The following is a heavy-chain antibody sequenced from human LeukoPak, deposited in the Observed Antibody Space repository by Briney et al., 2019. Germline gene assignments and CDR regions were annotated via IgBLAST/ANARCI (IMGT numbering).Heavy chain of an antibody. CDR1: GGTFISYT. CDR2: IIPILGIA. V-gene: IGHV1-69*02. CDR3: ARAGVAAAGYDY. D-gene: IGHD6-13*01. Sequence: SVKVSFKASGGTFISYTISWVRQAPGQGLEWMGRIIPILGIANYAQKFQGRVTITADKSTSTAYMELSSLRSEDTAVYYCARAGVAAAGYDYWGQGTLVTVSS. J-gene: IGHJ4*02.